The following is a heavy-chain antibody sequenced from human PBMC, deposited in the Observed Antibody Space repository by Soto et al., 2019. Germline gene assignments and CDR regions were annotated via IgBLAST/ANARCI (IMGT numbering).Heavy chain of an antibody. J-gene: IGHJ6*02. CDR3: VGQRERFGDFDPTLCGLDV. CDR2: ISSDSPSI. Sequence: EAQVVESGAGRVKPGESLRLSCPAPGFFFTNYNMNWVRQAPGKGLDWVSSISSDSPSINNGAPVRGRVTITSDNAKKPLFLHLSSLGAEDTAVYYGVGQRERFGDFDPTLCGLDVWGQGTTVTVSS. V-gene: IGHV3-21*02. CDR1: GFFFTNYN. D-gene: IGHD4-17*01.